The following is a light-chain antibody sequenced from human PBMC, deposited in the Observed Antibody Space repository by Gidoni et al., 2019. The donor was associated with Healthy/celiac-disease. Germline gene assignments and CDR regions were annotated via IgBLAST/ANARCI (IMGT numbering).Light chain of an antibody. J-gene: IGKJ4*01. V-gene: IGKV3-11*01. CDR3: QRRSRWPGRLT. CDR2: DAS. CDR1: TSVSSY. Sequence: DIVLTQSPATLSLPPGERATPSCRASTSVSSYLAWYQQKPGQAPRLLIYDASNRDTGLPAGLSGSGSETDFALSVRSLEPEDFAVCYCQRRSRWPGRLTCRGGTRVEIK.